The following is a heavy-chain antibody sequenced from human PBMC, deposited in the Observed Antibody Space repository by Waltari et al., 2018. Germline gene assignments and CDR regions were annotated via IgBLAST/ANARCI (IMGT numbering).Heavy chain of an antibody. J-gene: IGHJ6*03. CDR1: GGSISSYY. CDR3: AREEAVAGAYYYYYYMDV. Sequence: QVQLQESGPGLVKPSETLSLTCTVSGGSISSYYWSWIRQPAGKGLEWIGRIYTSGSTNYNPSLKSRVTMSVDTSKNQFSLKLSSVTAADTAVYYCAREEAVAGAYYYYYYMDVWGKGTTVTVSS. CDR2: IYTSGST. D-gene: IGHD6-19*01. V-gene: IGHV4-4*07.